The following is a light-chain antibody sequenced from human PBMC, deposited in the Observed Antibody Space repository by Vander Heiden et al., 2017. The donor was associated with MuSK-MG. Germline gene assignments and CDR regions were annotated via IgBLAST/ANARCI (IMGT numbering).Light chain of an antibody. CDR2: DAS. CDR3: QQYNSYART. CDR1: QSISSW. Sequence: DIQMTQSPSTLSASVGDRVTITCRASQSISSWVAWYQQKPGKAPKLLIYDASSLESGVPSRFSGSGAGTEFTLTISSLQPDDFATYYCQQYNSYARTFGPGTQVDIK. V-gene: IGKV1-5*01. J-gene: IGKJ3*01.